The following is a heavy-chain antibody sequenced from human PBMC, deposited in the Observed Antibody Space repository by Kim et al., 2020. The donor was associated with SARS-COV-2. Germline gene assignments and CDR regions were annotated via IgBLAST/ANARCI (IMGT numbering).Heavy chain of an antibody. V-gene: IGHV3-73*01. Sequence: GGSLRLSCGASGFTFSDSAMHWVRRASGKGLEWVGRIRSKVNGYATAYSASVRGRFTISRDDSRNTAYLQMNSLKTEDTAVYYCTRVPGTPLAFWDAFDIWGHGTMVAVSS. J-gene: IGHJ3*02. CDR2: IRSKVNGYAT. CDR3: TRVPGTPLAFWDAFDI. D-gene: IGHD1-1*01. CDR1: GFTFSDSA.